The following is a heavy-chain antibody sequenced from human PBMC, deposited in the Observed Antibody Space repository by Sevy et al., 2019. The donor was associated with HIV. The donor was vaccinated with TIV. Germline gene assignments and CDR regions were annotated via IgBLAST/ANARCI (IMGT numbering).Heavy chain of an antibody. V-gene: IGHV1-2*06. D-gene: IGHD1-20*01. Sequence: ASVKVSCKTSGYIFTGYYMHWVRQAPGQGLEWMGRINPNSGGTNYAQKFQGRATMTRDTSISTAYMELSRLTSDDTAVYYCAREQEVLDACFDSWGQGTLVTVSS. CDR2: INPNSGGT. CDR1: GYIFTGYY. J-gene: IGHJ4*02. CDR3: AREQEVLDACFDS.